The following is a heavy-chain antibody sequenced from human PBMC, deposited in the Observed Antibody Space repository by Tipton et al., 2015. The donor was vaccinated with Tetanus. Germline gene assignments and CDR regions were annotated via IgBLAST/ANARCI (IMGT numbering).Heavy chain of an antibody. D-gene: IGHD5-24*01. CDR2: ISHSGSS. CDR3: ARGGRDAYNNPLGAFDV. Sequence: TLSLTCNVSGASMSSSSYYWNWVRQSPGKGLEWIGEISHSGSSSYSPSLKSRVTISVDTSKNQFSLRLRSVAAADTAVYYCARGGRDAYNNPLGAFDVWGRGTTVTVPS. V-gene: IGHV4-39*07. J-gene: IGHJ3*01. CDR1: GASMSSSSYY.